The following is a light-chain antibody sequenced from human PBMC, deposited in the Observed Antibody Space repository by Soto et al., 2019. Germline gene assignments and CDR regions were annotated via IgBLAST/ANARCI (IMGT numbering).Light chain of an antibody. Sequence: EIVFTQTPGTLSLSPGERATLSCRASQSVTSSHLAWYQQKPGQAPRLLIYGASTRATGIPDRFSGSGSDTDFSLTIRRLDPEDFAMYYCLLYFSPDRYTFGPGTKVQIK. V-gene: IGKV3-20*01. CDR2: GAS. CDR3: LLYFSPDRYT. J-gene: IGKJ2*01. CDR1: QSVTSSH.